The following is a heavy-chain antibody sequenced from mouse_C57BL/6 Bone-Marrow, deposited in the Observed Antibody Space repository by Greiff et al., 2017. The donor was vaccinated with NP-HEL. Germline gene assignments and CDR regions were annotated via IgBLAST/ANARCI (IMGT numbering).Heavy chain of an antibody. CDR1: GFSLTSYG. D-gene: IGHD2-1*01. V-gene: IGHV2-6*01. CDR3: ARRNLGDWYFDV. CDR2: IWGVGST. Sequence: VQLQQSGPGLVAPSQSLSITCTVSGFSLTSYGVDWVRQSPGKGLEWLGVIWGVGSTNYNSALKSRLSISKDNSKSQVFLKMNSLQTDDTAMYYCARRNLGDWYFDVWGTGTTVTVSS. J-gene: IGHJ1*03.